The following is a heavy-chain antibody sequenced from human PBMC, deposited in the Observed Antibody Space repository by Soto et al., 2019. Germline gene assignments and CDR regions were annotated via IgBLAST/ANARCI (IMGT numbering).Heavy chain of an antibody. D-gene: IGHD6-19*01. CDR2: IKSSGST. CDR1: GGSITRNDHY. J-gene: IGHJ4*02. CDR3: ARLGSSGWYQGSYFDY. Sequence: QLQLQESGPGLVRPSETLSLIRTVSGGSITRNDHYWGWIRQSPGKGLEWIGDIKSSGSTNYNLSLKSRVSMSVETSKNQFSLKMNSVTAADTAVYYCARLGSSGWYQGSYFDYWGQGTLVTVSS. V-gene: IGHV4-39*01.